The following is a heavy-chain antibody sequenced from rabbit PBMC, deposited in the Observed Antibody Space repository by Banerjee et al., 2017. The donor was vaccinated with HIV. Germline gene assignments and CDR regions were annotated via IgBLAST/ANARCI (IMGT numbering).Heavy chain of an antibody. CDR1: GFDFNSRYY. Sequence: QEHLVESGGGLVQPGGSLKVSCKASGFDFNSRYYMCWVRQAPGKGLEWIACTETGSTSKVFYANWAKGRFTISKTSSTTVTLQMTSLTAADTATYFCARGGYDENYFNLWGPGTLVTVS. CDR3: ARGGYDENYFNL. D-gene: IGHD2-1*01. J-gene: IGHJ4*01. V-gene: IGHV1S45*01. CDR2: TETGSTSKV.